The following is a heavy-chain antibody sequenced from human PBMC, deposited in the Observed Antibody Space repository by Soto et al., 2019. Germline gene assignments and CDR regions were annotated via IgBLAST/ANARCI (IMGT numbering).Heavy chain of an antibody. CDR1: GFSLSTSGVG. D-gene: IGHD2-2*01. CDR3: AHKGDDCISTSCSFFFDY. V-gene: IGHV2-5*02. Sequence: QITLKESGPTLGKPTQTLTLTCTFSGFSLSTSGVGVGWIRHPPGKALEWLALIYWDDDKRYSPSLKSRLTITKDTSKNQVVLTMTNMDPVDTATYYCAHKGDDCISTSCSFFFDYWGQGNLVPVSS. J-gene: IGHJ4*02. CDR2: IYWDDDK.